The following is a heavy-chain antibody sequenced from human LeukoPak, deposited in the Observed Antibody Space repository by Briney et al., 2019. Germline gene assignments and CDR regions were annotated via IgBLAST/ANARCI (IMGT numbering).Heavy chain of an antibody. J-gene: IGHJ5*02. Sequence: ASVKVSCKASGYTFTSYYMPWVRQAPGQGLEWMGIISPSGGSTSYAQKFQGRVTMTRDTSTSTLYMELSSLRSEDTAVYYCASEGFDPWGQGTLVTVSS. CDR2: ISPSGGST. V-gene: IGHV1-46*01. CDR3: ASEGFDP. CDR1: GYTFTSYY.